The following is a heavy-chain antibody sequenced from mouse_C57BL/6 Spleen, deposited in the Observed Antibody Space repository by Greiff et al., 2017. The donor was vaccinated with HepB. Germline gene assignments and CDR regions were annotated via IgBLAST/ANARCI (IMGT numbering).Heavy chain of an antibody. J-gene: IGHJ4*01. CDR2: INPSSGYT. Sequence: VQLQQSGAELAKPGASVKLSCKASGYTFTSYWMHWVKQRPGQGLEWIGYINPSSGYTKYNQKFKDKATLTADKSSSTAYMQLSSLTYEDSAVYYCARSYDGYYEAMDYWGQGTSVTVSS. CDR3: ARSYDGYYEAMDY. V-gene: IGHV1-7*01. D-gene: IGHD2-3*01. CDR1: GYTFTSYW.